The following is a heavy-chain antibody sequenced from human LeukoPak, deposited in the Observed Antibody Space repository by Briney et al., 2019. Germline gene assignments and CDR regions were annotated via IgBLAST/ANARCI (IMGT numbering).Heavy chain of an antibody. CDR2: ISGSGGST. Sequence: QPGGSLRLSCAASGFTFSSYAMSWVRQAPGKGLECVSAISGSGGSTYYADSVKGRFTISRDNSKNTLYLQMNSLRAEDAAVYYCAKDPHMVRGVIITSYWGQGTLVTVSS. V-gene: IGHV3-23*01. D-gene: IGHD3-10*01. J-gene: IGHJ4*02. CDR3: AKDPHMVRGVIITSY. CDR1: GFTFSSYA.